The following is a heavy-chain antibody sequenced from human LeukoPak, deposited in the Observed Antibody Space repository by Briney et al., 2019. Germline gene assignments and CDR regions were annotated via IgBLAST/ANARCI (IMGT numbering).Heavy chain of an antibody. CDR3: ARNDWTYGGYFDY. D-gene: IGHD1-7*01. J-gene: IGHJ4*02. CDR1: GGSISSYY. Sequence: SETLSLTCTVSGGSISSYYWSWIRQPPGKGLEWIGYIYYSGSTNYNPSLKSRLTMSVDTSKNQFSLRLSSVTAADTAVCYCARNDWTYGGYFDYWGQGTLVTVSS. V-gene: IGHV4-59*01. CDR2: IYYSGST.